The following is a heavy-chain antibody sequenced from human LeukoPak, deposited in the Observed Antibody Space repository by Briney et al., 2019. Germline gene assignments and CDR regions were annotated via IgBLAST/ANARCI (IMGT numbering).Heavy chain of an antibody. J-gene: IGHJ4*02. CDR3: VKDAQRGFDYSNSLQH. CDR2: IWSDATNQ. V-gene: IGHV3-33*06. CDR1: GFTSSHYG. D-gene: IGHD4-11*01. Sequence: GWSLRLSCEASGFTSSHYGMHWVRQAPGKGLEWVAVIWSDATNQYYSDSVKGRFTISRDNFKRTVSLQMNSLRAEDTAVYYCVKDAQRGFDYSNSLQHWGQGSLVTVSS.